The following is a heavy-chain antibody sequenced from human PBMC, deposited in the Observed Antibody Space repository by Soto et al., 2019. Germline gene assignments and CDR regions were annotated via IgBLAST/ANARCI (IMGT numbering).Heavy chain of an antibody. CDR2: ISAYNGNT. V-gene: IGHV1-18*01. J-gene: IGHJ6*03. Sequence: QDQLVQSGGEVKKPGASVKVSCKASGYSFTNYGITWVGQAPGQGFEWMGWISAYNGNTNYAQKFQGRVTMTTDASTSKAYLELRSLRSDDTDVYYCARDRGVAPPVAGNTHYYYYMDVWGKGTTVTVSS. CDR3: ARDRGVAPPVAGNTHYYYYMDV. D-gene: IGHD6-19*01. CDR1: GYSFTNYG.